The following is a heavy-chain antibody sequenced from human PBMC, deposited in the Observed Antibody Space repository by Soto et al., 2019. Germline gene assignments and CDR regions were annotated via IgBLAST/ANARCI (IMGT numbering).Heavy chain of an antibody. V-gene: IGHV3-11*01. D-gene: IGHD6-13*01. CDR1: GFTFSDYY. CDR3: ARGEQMVPYYGMDV. J-gene: IGHJ6*02. CDR2: ISSSGSTI. Sequence: PGGSLRLSCAASGFTFSDYYMSWIRQAPGKGLEWVSYISSSGSTIYYADSVKGRFTISRDNAKNSMYLQMNSLRAEDTAVYYCARGEQMVPYYGMDVWGQGTTVTVSS.